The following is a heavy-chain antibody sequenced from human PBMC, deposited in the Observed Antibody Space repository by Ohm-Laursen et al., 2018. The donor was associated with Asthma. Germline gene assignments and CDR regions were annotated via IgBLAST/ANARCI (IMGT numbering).Heavy chain of an antibody. D-gene: IGHD1-26*01. Sequence: GSLRLSCAASGFTVSSNYMSWVRQAPGKGLEWVASISTASTFIYYADSVRGRFTTSRDNAKNLVYLQMDGLRVDDTALYYCARIGPEWELPGREYSLHHWGEGTLVTVSS. CDR1: GFTVSSNY. CDR3: ARIGPEWELPGREYSLHH. J-gene: IGHJ1*01. V-gene: IGHV3-21*01. CDR2: ISTASTFI.